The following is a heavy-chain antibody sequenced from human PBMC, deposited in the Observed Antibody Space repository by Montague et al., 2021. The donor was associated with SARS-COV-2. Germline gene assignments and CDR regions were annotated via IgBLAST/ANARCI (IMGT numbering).Heavy chain of an antibody. CDR2: ISGSGGST. D-gene: IGHD3-10*01. CDR3: ANDVGALLGSGSYQGY. CDR1: GFPFSSYA. V-gene: IGHV3-23*01. Sequence: SRSLSFSASGFPFSSYAMSWVRQAPGKGLEWVSTISGSGGSTYYADSVKGRFTISRDNSKNTLYLQMNSLRAEDTAVYYCANDVGALLGSGSYQGYWGQGTLVTVSS. J-gene: IGHJ4*02.